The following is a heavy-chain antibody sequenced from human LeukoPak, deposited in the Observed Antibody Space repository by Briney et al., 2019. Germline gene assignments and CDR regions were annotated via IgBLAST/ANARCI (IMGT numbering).Heavy chain of an antibody. Sequence: GGYLRISCAASGFTVSSNYMSWVRQGPGKGLERVSVIYSGGSTYYADSVKGRFTISTDTSKNTLYLQMNSLRAEDTAVYYCARSVPSPYYFDYWGQRTLVTASS. CDR2: IYSGGST. CDR3: ARSVPSPYYFDY. CDR1: GFTVSSNY. V-gene: IGHV3-53*01. J-gene: IGHJ4*02.